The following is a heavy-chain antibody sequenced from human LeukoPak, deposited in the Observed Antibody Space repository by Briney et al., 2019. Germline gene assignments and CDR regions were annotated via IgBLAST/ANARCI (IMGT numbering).Heavy chain of an antibody. Sequence: ASVKVSCKVSGYTLTELSMHWVRQAPGKGLEWMGGFNREDDEAIYAPHFQGRVTVTEDTSTDTAYMELSSLRSEDTAVYYCATLDSYYDNSGRPLVPDWGQGTLVTVSS. J-gene: IGHJ4*02. CDR2: FNREDDEA. D-gene: IGHD3-22*01. CDR1: GYTLTELS. V-gene: IGHV1-24*01. CDR3: ATLDSYYDNSGRPLVPD.